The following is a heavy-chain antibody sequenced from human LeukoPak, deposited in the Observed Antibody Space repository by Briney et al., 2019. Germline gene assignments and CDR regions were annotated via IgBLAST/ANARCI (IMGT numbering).Heavy chain of an antibody. D-gene: IGHD1-1*01. V-gene: IGHV3-7*01. CDR3: ARDQYKNYYYYYYMDV. CDR2: IKKDGSEK. Sequence: PGGSLRLSCAASGFTFSSYWMSWVRQVPGKGLEWMANIKKDGSEKKYVDSVKGRFTISRDNAKNSLYLQMNSLRAEDTAVYYCARDQYKNYYYYYYMDVWGKGTTVTVSS. CDR1: GFTFSSYW. J-gene: IGHJ6*03.